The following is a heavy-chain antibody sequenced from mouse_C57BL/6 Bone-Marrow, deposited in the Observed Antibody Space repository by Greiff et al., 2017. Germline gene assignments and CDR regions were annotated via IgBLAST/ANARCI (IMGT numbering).Heavy chain of an antibody. D-gene: IGHD2-3*01. V-gene: IGHV1-26*01. J-gene: IGHJ1*03. Sequence: VQLQQSGPELVKPGASVKISCKASGYTFTDYYMNWVKQSHGKSLEWIGDINPNNGGTSYNQKFKGKATLTVDKSSSTAYMELRSLTSVDSAVYYCARWCDGYPWYFDVWGTGTTVTVSS. CDR1: GYTFTDYY. CDR2: INPNNGGT. CDR3: ARWCDGYPWYFDV.